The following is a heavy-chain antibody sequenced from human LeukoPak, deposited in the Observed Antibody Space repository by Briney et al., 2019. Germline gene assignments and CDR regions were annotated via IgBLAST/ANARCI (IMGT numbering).Heavy chain of an antibody. CDR1: GGSFSGYY. CDR2: INHSGST. Sequence: SETLSLTCAVYGGSFSGYYWSWIRQPPGKGLEWIGEINHSGSTNYNPSLKSRVTISVDTSKNQFSLKLSSVTAADTAVYYCARGFEPPPRRAAGIAAAGTEKGGVSAFDYWGQGTLVTVSS. CDR3: ARGFEPPPRRAAGIAAAGTEKGGVSAFDY. D-gene: IGHD6-13*01. V-gene: IGHV4-34*01. J-gene: IGHJ4*02.